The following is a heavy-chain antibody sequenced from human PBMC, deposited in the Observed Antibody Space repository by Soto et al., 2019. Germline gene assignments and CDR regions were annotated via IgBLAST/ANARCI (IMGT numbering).Heavy chain of an antibody. CDR1: GLTFSDVW. V-gene: IGHV3-15*07. D-gene: IGHD3-16*01. CDR3: ATLKGDAVMPPGFNN. Sequence: GGSLRLSCAVSGLTFSDVWMNWVRQVPGKGLEWVGRIKSKINGETTDYAAPVKGRFTISRDDSKRTLYLQMDSLRVEDTAVYYCATLKGDAVMPPGFNNWGQGTLVTVSS. J-gene: IGHJ4*02. CDR2: IKSKINGETT.